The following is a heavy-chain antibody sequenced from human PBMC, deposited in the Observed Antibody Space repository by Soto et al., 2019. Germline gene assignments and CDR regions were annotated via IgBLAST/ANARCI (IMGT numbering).Heavy chain of an antibody. Sequence: PPETLSLTCTVSGCSISSGGYYWSWLRQHPGKGLEWIGYIYYSGSTYYNPSLKSRVTMSIDTSKNQFSLKMSSVTAAHTAAYYCATGPSSGWFYWRQGALVPGSS. CDR1: GCSISSGGYY. V-gene: IGHV4-31*03. D-gene: IGHD6-19*01. CDR2: IYYSGST. J-gene: IGHJ4*02. CDR3: ATGPSSGWFY.